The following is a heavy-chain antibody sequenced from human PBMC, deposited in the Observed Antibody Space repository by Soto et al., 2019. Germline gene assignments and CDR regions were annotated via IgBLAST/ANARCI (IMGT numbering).Heavy chain of an antibody. Sequence: QVHLQESGPGLVKPSGTLSLTCAVSGASVGSNNWWAWVRQPPGQGLEWVGEIQYRGTVNYIPTLESRVAMSIDTSRNQVSLRLRSVTAADTAVYYCARAFLLNSSGYYYFDSWGQGTLVTVSS. CDR3: ARAFLLNSSGYYYFDS. J-gene: IGHJ4*02. D-gene: IGHD3-22*01. CDR2: IQYRGTV. CDR1: GASVGSNNW. V-gene: IGHV4-4*02.